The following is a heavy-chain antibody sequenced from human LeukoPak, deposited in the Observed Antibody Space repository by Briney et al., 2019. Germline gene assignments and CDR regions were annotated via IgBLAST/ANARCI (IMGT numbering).Heavy chain of an antibody. D-gene: IGHD1-1*01. V-gene: IGHV4-34*01. J-gene: IGHJ4*02. CDR1: GGSFCGYY. CDR2: INHTGTT. CDR3: ARGRVQLEKTVDY. Sequence: SETLSFTCAVYGGSFCGYYWSWIRQPPGKGLEWFEQINHTGTTNYNPSLKSRVTISVDTSKYQCSLRLSSVPAADTAVYYCARGRVQLEKTVDYWGQGTLVTVSS.